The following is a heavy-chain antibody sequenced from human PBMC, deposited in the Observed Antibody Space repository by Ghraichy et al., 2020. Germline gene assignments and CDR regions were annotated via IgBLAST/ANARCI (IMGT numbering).Heavy chain of an antibody. Sequence: SETLSLTCTVSGGSISSSSYYWGWIRQPPGKGLEWIGSIYYSGSTYYNPSLKSRVTISVDTSKNQFSLKLSSVTAADTAVYYCARPPGAGSVNDAFDIWGQGTMVTVSS. CDR3: ARPPGAGSVNDAFDI. V-gene: IGHV4-39*01. CDR1: GGSISSSSYY. D-gene: IGHD3-10*01. J-gene: IGHJ3*02. CDR2: IYYSGST.